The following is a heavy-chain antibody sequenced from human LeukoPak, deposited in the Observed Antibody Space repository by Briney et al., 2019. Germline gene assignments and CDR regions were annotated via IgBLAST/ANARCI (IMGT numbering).Heavy chain of an antibody. CDR1: GGSISSNW. Sequence: PSETLSLTCAVSGGSISSNWWSWVRQPPGMGLEWIGSIYYSGSTYYNPSLKSRVTISVDTSKNQFSLKLSSVTAADTAVYYCARLGYYYDSSGYYPPFDYWGQGTLVTVSS. V-gene: IGHV4-39*01. J-gene: IGHJ4*02. D-gene: IGHD3-22*01. CDR2: IYYSGST. CDR3: ARLGYYYDSSGYYPPFDY.